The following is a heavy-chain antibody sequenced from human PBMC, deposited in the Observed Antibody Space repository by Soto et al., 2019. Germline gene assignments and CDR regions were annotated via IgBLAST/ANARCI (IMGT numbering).Heavy chain of an antibody. Sequence: ASVKVSCKASGYTFTGYYMHWVRQAPGQGLEWMGWINPNSGGTNYAQKFQGWVTMTRDTSISTAYMELSRLRSDDTAVYYCARYALAVAGYSYYYYGMDVWGQGTTVTVSS. J-gene: IGHJ6*02. V-gene: IGHV1-2*04. CDR3: ARYALAVAGYSYYYYGMDV. CDR1: GYTFTGYY. D-gene: IGHD6-19*01. CDR2: INPNSGGT.